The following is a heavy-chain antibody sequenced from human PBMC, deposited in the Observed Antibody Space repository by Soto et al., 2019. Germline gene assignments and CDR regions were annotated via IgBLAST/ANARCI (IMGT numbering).Heavy chain of an antibody. CDR1: GYTFTRYY. CDR3: ARSPRNELAIAAAGTEVGGGEYGMDV. V-gene: IGHV1-2*04. J-gene: IGHJ6*02. Sequence: GASVKVSCKASGYTFTRYYMHWVRQAPGQGLEWMGWINPNSGGTNYAQKFQGWVTMTRDTSISTAYMELSRLRSDDTAVYYCARSPRNELAIAAAGTEVGGGEYGMDVWGQGTTVTVSS. D-gene: IGHD6-13*01. CDR2: INPNSGGT.